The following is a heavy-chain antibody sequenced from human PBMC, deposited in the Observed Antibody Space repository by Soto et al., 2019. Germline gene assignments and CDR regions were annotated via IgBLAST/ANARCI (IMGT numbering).Heavy chain of an antibody. J-gene: IGHJ5*02. CDR2: IIPLFGTT. Sequence: QVQLVQSGAEVKMPGSSVKVSCKASGGTFSTYPINWVRQAPGQGLEWMGGIIPLFGTTNYAQKFKGRVTITADESTSTAYMELCSLIAEDAAVYYCARGATHGSSWYFGFDPWGQGTLVTVSS. CDR1: GGTFSTYP. CDR3: ARGATHGSSWYFGFDP. D-gene: IGHD6-13*01. V-gene: IGHV1-69*01.